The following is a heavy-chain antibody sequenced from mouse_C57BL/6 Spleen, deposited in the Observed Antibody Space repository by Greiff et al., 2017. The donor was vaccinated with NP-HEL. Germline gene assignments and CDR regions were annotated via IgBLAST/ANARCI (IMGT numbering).Heavy chain of an antibody. Sequence: QVQLQQPGAELVMPGASVKLSCKASGYTFTSYWMHWVKQRPGQGLEWIGEIDPSDSYTNYNQKFKGKSTLTVDKSSSTAYMQLSSLTSEDSAVYYCARGGYDYRGCDYWGQGTTLTVSS. CDR3: ARGGYDYRGCDY. D-gene: IGHD2-4*01. CDR1: GYTFTSYW. V-gene: IGHV1-69*01. J-gene: IGHJ2*01. CDR2: IDPSDSYT.